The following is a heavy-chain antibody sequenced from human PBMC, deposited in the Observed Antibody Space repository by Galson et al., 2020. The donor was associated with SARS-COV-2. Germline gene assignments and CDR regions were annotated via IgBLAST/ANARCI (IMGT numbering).Heavy chain of an antibody. CDR3: AKDQDNDYGDQLDS. D-gene: IGHD4-17*01. CDR2: VSGTGDRT. J-gene: IGHJ4*02. Sequence: GGSLRLSCAASGFTFSRYAMSWVRQAPGKGLEWVSSVSGTGDRTYYADSVKGRLTISRDNSRNTLYLQMNSLRGEDSALYYCAKDQDNDYGDQLDSWGQGTLVTVSS. V-gene: IGHV3-23*01. CDR1: GFTFSRYA.